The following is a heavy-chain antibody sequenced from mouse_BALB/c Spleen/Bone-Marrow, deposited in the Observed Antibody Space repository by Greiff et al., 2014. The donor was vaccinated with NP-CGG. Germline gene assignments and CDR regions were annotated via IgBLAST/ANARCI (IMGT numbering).Heavy chain of an antibody. CDR1: GFTFTDYY. CDR3: ARDRGLLRFDY. CDR2: IRNKANGYTT. Sequence: EVMLVESGGGLVQPGGSLRLSCATSGFTFTDYYMSWVRQPPGKALEWLGFIRNKANGYTTEYSASVKGRFTISRDNSQSILYLQMNTLRAEGSATYYCARDRGLLRFDYWGQGTTLTVSS. D-gene: IGHD2-3*01. J-gene: IGHJ2*01. V-gene: IGHV7-3*02.